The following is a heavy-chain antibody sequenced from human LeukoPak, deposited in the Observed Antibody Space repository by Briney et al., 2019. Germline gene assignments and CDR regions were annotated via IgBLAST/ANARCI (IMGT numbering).Heavy chain of an antibody. CDR3: ARDRSGSYEGAFDI. D-gene: IGHD1-26*01. Sequence: GGSLRLSCVASGFTFSSYSMNWVRQAPGKGLEWVSSISSRSGYIDYADSVKGRFTISRDNAKNSLYLQMNSLRAEDTAVYYCARDRSGSYEGAFDIWGQGTMVTVSS. J-gene: IGHJ3*02. CDR1: GFTFSSYS. CDR2: ISSRSGYI. V-gene: IGHV3-21*06.